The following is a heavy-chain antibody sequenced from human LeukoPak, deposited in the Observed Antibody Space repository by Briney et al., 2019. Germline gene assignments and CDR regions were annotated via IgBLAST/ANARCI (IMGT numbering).Heavy chain of an antibody. CDR3: ARGFDSSGWFDY. V-gene: IGHV3-74*01. CDR2: INSDGSRT. D-gene: IGHD6-19*01. CDR1: GFTFSSYW. J-gene: IGHJ4*02. Sequence: GGSLRLSCAASGFTFSSYWMHWVRHAPGKGLVWVSLINSDGSRTNYADSVKGRFTISRDNAKNTLYLQMNSLRAEDTAVYYCARGFDSSGWFDYWGQGTLVTVSS.